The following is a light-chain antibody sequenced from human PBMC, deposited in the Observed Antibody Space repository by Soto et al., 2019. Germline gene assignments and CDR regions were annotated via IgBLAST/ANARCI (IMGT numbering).Light chain of an antibody. Sequence: EIVMTQSPATLSVSPGERATLSCRASQSVSSNLAWYHQKPGQPPRLLIYDASTRATGLPARFSGSGSGTEFTLTINSLQSEDFGVYFCQQYNDWLSFGGGTKVEIK. CDR2: DAS. V-gene: IGKV3-15*01. CDR3: QQYNDWLS. CDR1: QSVSSN. J-gene: IGKJ4*01.